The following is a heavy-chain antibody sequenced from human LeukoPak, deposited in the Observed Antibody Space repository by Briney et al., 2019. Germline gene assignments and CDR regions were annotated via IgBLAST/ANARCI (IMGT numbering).Heavy chain of an antibody. J-gene: IGHJ4*02. CDR2: IWHDGCVL. D-gene: IGHD3-10*01. V-gene: IGHV3-33*01. CDR1: GFTLRSYG. CDR3: ARDRGQDDPIDI. Sequence: GRSLRLSCAASGFTLRSYGMHWVRQAPGEGLEWVAVIWHDGCVLDYSESVKGRFTVSRDNRKNTLYLQMDSLRVEDTAVYYCARDRGQDDPIDIWGQGTLVTVSS.